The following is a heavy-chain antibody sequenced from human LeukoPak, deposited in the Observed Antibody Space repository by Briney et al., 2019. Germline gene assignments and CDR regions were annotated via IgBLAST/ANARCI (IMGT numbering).Heavy chain of an antibody. CDR2: ISYDGSNK. J-gene: IGHJ6*02. V-gene: IGHV3-30-3*01. CDR3: ARSRRALHYYYYGMDV. Sequence: PGRSLRLSCAASGFTFSSYAMHWVRQAPGKGLEWVAVISYDGSNKFYADSVKGRFTISRDNSKNTLYLQMNSLRAEDTAVYYCARSRRALHYYYYGMDVWGQGTTVTVSS. D-gene: IGHD4-11*01. CDR1: GFTFSSYA.